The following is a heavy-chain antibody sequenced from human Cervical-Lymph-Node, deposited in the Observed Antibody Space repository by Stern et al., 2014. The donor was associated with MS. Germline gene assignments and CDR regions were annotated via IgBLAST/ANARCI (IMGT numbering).Heavy chain of an antibody. CDR2: IFQGASDT. CDR3: ARPHSPGWSYYFDF. D-gene: IGHD6-19*01. V-gene: IGHV5-51*01. CDR1: GYTFTDYW. Sequence: EVQLVESGAEVRKPGQSLTISCNISGYTFTDYWIAWVRQMPGKGLEWMWAIFQGASDTRYSPSFQGHVTISVDTSINTAFLQWSDLRASDTAMYYCARPHSPGWSYYFDFWGQGTLVAVSS. J-gene: IGHJ4*02.